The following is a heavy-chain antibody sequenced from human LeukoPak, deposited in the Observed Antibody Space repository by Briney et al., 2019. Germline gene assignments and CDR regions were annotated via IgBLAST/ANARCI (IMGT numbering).Heavy chain of an antibody. V-gene: IGHV3-7*01. Sequence: GGSLRLSCVASGLTFSRSWMDWVRRAPGKGLEWVANIKEDGSQTYYVDSAKGRFTISRDNAKNSLYLQMDSLRVEDTAIYYCSKSLDYWGRGTLVTVSS. J-gene: IGHJ4*02. CDR2: IKEDGSQT. CDR1: GLTFSRSW. CDR3: SKSLDY.